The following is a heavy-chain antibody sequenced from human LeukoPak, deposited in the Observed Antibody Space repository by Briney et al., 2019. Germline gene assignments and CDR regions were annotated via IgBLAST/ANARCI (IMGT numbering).Heavy chain of an antibody. CDR3: ARGGIYGVKIDY. Sequence: GSLRLSWGASGFTVSSRDWVTLGRPAPGKGLGWVPGISASGGATYYADSVKGRFTVSRDNSKNTLYLQMNSLRAEDTAIYYCARGGIYGVKIDYWGQGTLVTVSS. J-gene: IGHJ4*02. V-gene: IGHV3-23*01. CDR2: ISASGGAT. CDR1: GFTVSSRDW. D-gene: IGHD2/OR15-2a*01.